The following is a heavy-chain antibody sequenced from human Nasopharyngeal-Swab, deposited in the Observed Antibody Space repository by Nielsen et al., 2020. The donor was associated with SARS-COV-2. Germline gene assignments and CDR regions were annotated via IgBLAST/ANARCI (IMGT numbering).Heavy chain of an antibody. J-gene: IGHJ3*02. CDR2: INAGNGNT. V-gene: IGHV1-3*01. CDR3: ARAFHSGYQLLFSEPDAFDI. CDR1: GYTFTSYG. Sequence: ASVKVSCKASGYTFTSYGISWVRQAPGQRLEWMGWINAGNGNTKYSQKFQGRVTITRDTSASTAYMELSSLRSEDTAVYYCARAFHSGYQLLFSEPDAFDIWGQGTMVTVSS. D-gene: IGHD2-2*01.